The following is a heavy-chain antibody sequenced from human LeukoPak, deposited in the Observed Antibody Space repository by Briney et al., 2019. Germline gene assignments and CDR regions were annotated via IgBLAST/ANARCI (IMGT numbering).Heavy chain of an antibody. CDR3: ARDGGTAGYSSGSDY. J-gene: IGHJ4*02. Sequence: ASVKVSCKSTVYTFTGIGITWVRQAPGQGLAWVGRISCYNGDTMYAQKCQGRVTVTTDTSTSTAYMELRSLRSDDTAVYYCARDGGTAGYSSGSDYWGQGTLVSVSS. D-gene: IGHD5-18*01. CDR1: VYTFTGIG. CDR2: ISCYNGDT. V-gene: IGHV1-18*01.